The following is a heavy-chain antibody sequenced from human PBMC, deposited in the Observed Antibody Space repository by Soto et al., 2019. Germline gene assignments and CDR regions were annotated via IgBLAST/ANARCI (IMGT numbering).Heavy chain of an antibody. D-gene: IGHD6-6*01. CDR3: ARKAARNYIDS. CDR2: IDSRGGTL. Sequence: GRPLRLSCVPSRFTFSGYPLRFICQDPGKGLEWLACIDSRGGTLSNAVSVRGRFTTCRDNAENLLHPQMDSRRADDTAVYYCARKAARNYIDSWGQGNSVTVSS. J-gene: IGHJ4*02. V-gene: IGHV3-11*01. CDR1: RFTFSGYP.